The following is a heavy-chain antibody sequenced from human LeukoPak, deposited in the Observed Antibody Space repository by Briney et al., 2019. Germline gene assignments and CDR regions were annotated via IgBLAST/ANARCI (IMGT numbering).Heavy chain of an antibody. CDR3: AKAPVIAPAGTFDP. J-gene: IGHJ5*02. V-gene: IGHV3-23*01. CDR1: GFTFSSYA. D-gene: IGHD6-13*01. Sequence: GVLRLSCAASGFTFSSYAMSWVRQAPGKGLEWVSAISGSGGSTYYADSVKGRFTISRDNSKNTLYLQMNSLRAEDTAVYYCAKAPVIAPAGTFDPWGQGTLVTVSP. CDR2: ISGSGGST.